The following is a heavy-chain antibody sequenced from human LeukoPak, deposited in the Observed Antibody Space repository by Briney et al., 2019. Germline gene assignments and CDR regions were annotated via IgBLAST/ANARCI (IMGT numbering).Heavy chain of an antibody. CDR1: GFTFSSYA. J-gene: IGHJ6*02. CDR2: ISYDGSNK. D-gene: IGHD2-2*01. V-gene: IGHV3-30*18. Sequence: SGGSLRLSCAASGFTFSSYAMHWVRQAPGKGLEWVAVISYDGSNKYYADSVKGRFIISRDNSKNTLYLQMNSLRAEDTAVYYCAKRGPSDYFYGMDVWGQGTTVTVSS. CDR3: AKRGPSDYFYGMDV.